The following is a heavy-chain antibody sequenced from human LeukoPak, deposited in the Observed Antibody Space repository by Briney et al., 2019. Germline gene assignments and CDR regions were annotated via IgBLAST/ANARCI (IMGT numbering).Heavy chain of an antibody. CDR1: GGSITNYY. D-gene: IGHD3-22*01. CDR3: ARALPYYDSSLGDAFDI. V-gene: IGHV4-59*12. CDR2: SYYNGNT. J-gene: IGHJ3*02. Sequence: SQTLSLTCTVSGGSITNYYWSWIRQPPGKGLEWIGFSYYNGNTNYNPSLKSRVTISVDTSKNQFSLKLSSVTAADTAVYYCARALPYYDSSLGDAFDIWGQGTMVTVSS.